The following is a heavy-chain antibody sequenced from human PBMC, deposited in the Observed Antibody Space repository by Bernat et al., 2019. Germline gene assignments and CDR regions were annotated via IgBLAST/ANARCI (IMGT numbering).Heavy chain of an antibody. J-gene: IGHJ6*02. V-gene: IGHV3-48*01. CDR3: AREDDWNYSGFYYYYGMDV. CDR1: GFTFSSYS. CDR2: IRSSSSTI. D-gene: IGHD1-7*01. Sequence: EVQLVESGGGLVQPGGSLRLSCAASGFTFSSYSMNWVRQAPGKGLEWVSYIRSSSSTIYYADSVKGRFTISRDNAKNSLYLQMNSLRAEDTAVYYCAREDDWNYSGFYYYYGMDVWGQGTTVTVPS.